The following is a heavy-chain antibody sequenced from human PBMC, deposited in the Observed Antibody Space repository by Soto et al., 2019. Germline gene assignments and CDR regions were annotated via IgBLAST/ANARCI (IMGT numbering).Heavy chain of an antibody. D-gene: IGHD3-22*01. CDR2: IYYSGST. CDR1: GGSISSYY. CDR3: ARYYDSSGYITMYDY. V-gene: IGHV4-59*08. J-gene: IGHJ4*02. Sequence: SETLSLTCTVSGGSISSYYWSWIRQPPGKGLEWIGYIYYSGSTNYNPSLKSRVTISVDTSKNQFSLKLSSVTAADTAVYYCARYYDSSGYITMYDYWGQGTLVTVSS.